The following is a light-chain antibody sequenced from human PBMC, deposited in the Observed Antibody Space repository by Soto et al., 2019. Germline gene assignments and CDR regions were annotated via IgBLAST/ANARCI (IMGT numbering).Light chain of an antibody. V-gene: IGLV1-44*01. CDR3: VAWDDSLNDFV. Sequence: QSVLTQPPSASGTPGQRVAISCSGSGSNIGSHTVNWYQQLPGTAPKLLINGNNQRPSGVPDRFSGSKSGTSASLAISGLQSEDEADYYCVAWDDSLNDFVFGTGTKVTVL. J-gene: IGLJ1*01. CDR2: GNN. CDR1: GSNIGSHT.